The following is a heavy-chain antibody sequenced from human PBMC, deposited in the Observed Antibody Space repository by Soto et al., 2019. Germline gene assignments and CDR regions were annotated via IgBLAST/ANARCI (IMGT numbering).Heavy chain of an antibody. V-gene: IGHV1-2*04. J-gene: IGHJ5*02. Sequence: ASVKVSCKASGYTFTGYYMHWVRQAPGQGLEWMGWINPNSGGTNYAQKFQGWVTMTRDTSISTAYMELSRLRSDDTAVYYCAREWGYDILTGYHSSYNWFDPWGQGTLVTVSS. CDR2: INPNSGGT. D-gene: IGHD3-9*01. CDR1: GYTFTGYY. CDR3: AREWGYDILTGYHSSYNWFDP.